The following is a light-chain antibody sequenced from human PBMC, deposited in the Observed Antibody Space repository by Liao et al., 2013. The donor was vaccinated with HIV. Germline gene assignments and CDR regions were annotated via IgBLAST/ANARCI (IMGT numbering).Light chain of an antibody. CDR3: QVWDSSSVV. J-gene: IGLJ1*01. CDR2: YDS. Sequence: SYVLTQPPSVSVAPGKTARITCGGNNIGSKSVHWYQQKPGQAPVLVIYYDSERPSGIPERFSGSNSGNTATLTISRVEAGDEADYYCQVWDSSSVVFGTGTEGHRP. V-gene: IGLV3-21*01. CDR1: NIGSKS.